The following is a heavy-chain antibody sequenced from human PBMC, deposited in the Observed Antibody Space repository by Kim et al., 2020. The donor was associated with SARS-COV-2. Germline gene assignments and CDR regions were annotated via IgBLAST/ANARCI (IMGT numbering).Heavy chain of an antibody. D-gene: IGHD2-2*02. CDR2: ISSSSSTI. V-gene: IGHV3-48*02. CDR1: GFTFSSYS. CDR3: ARDRGYCSSTSCYTGYFDY. J-gene: IGHJ4*02. Sequence: GGSLRLSCAASGFTFSSYSMNWVRQAPGKGLEWVSYISSSSSTIYYADSVKGRFTISRDNAKNSLYLQMNSLRDEDTAVYYCARDRGYCSSTSCYTGYFDYWGQGTLVTVSS.